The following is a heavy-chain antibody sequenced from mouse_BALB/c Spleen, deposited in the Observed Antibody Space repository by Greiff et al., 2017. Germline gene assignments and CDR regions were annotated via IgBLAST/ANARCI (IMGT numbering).Heavy chain of an antibody. D-gene: IGHD2-1*01. Sequence: EVQRVESGPELVKPGASVKMSCKASGYTFTSYVMHWVKQKPGQGLEWIGYINPYNDGTKYNEKFKGKATLTSDKSSSTAYMELSSLTSEDSAVYYCARGGNYLYWYFDVWGAGTTVTVSS. CDR3: ARGGNYLYWYFDV. CDR2: INPYNDGT. V-gene: IGHV1-14*01. J-gene: IGHJ1*01. CDR1: GYTFTSYV.